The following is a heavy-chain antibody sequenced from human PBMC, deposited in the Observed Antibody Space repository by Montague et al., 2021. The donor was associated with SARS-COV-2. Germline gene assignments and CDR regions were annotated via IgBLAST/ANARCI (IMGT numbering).Heavy chain of an antibody. Sequence: SLRLSCAASGFTFSSYEMNWVRQAPGKGLEWVSYISSSGSTIYYADSVKGRFTISRDNAKNSLCLQMNSLRAEDTAVYYCASGDFDYYYYGMDVWGQGTTVTVSS. D-gene: IGHD4-17*01. CDR2: ISSSGSTI. J-gene: IGHJ6*02. V-gene: IGHV3-48*03. CDR3: ASGDFDYYYYGMDV. CDR1: GFTFSSYE.